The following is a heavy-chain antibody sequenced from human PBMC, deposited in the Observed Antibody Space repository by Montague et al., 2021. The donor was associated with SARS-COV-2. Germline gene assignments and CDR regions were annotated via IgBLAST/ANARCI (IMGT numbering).Heavy chain of an antibody. CDR1: GGSITVSYC. D-gene: IGHD5-24*01. CDR3: ARHERQWLQLYPYYFDY. Sequence: SETLSLTCTVSGGSITVSYCCSCVRQPPGKGLEWIGSFYYSGSTYYNPSLKSRAIISVDTSKNQFPLKLCSVTAADTAVYYCARHERQWLQLYPYYFDYWGQGTLVTVSS. V-gene: IGHV4-39*01. J-gene: IGHJ4*02. CDR2: FYYSGST.